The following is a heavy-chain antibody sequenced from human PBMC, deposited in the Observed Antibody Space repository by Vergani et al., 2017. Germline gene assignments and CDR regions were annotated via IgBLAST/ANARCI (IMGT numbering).Heavy chain of an antibody. D-gene: IGHD3-3*01. CDR1: GFTVSSNY. CDR2: IYSGGST. J-gene: IGHJ6*03. Sequence: EVQLVESGGGLVQPGGSLRLSCAASGFTVSSNYMSWVRQAPGKGLEWVSVIYSGGSTYYADSVKGRFTISRDNSKNTLYLQMNSLRAEDTAVYYCARGGYDFWSGYPRDLGRDYYYYYMDVWGKGTTVTVSS. V-gene: IGHV3-53*01. CDR3: ARGGYDFWSGYPRDLGRDYYYYYMDV.